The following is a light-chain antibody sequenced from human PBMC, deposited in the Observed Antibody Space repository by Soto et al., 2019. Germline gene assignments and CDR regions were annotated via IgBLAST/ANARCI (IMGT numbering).Light chain of an antibody. CDR3: SAWDDSLSGNWV. J-gene: IGLJ3*02. CDR2: KNN. CDR1: SSNIGSNF. Sequence: QSVLTQPPSASGTPGQRVTISCSGSSSNIGSNFVYWYQHLPGTAPKLLIYKNNQRPSGVPDRFSGSKSGTSASLAISGLRSEDEGDYYCSAWDDSLSGNWVFGGGTKLTVL. V-gene: IGLV1-47*01.